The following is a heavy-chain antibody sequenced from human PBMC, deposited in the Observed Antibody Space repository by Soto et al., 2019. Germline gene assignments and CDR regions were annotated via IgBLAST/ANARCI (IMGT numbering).Heavy chain of an antibody. CDR1: GCAFNKQA. J-gene: IGHJ4*01. V-gene: IGHV1-69*04. CDR2: IIPILDIT. CDR3: GRGRHDGNSYFDS. D-gene: IGHD3-16*01. Sequence: GSGVTVPRMLSGCAFNKQAFIWMRLAPGPGLEWMGRIIPILDITNYAQKFHDRVTNTADKSTTTAYLELSSLRSEDTAIYYCGRGRHDGNSYFDSWGQGTLVTLS.